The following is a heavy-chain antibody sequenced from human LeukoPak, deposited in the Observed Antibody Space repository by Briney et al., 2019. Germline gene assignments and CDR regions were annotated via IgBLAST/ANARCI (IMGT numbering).Heavy chain of an antibody. D-gene: IGHD6-13*01. CDR1: GGSISSGSYY. V-gene: IGHV4-61*02. Sequence: SQTLSLTCTVSGGSISSGSYYWSWIRQPAGKGLEWIGRVYTSGSTNYNPSLKSRVTISVDTSKNQFSLNLSSVTAADTAVHYCARASSSSWYDMEDYWGQGTLVAVSS. CDR2: VYTSGST. J-gene: IGHJ4*02. CDR3: ARASSSSWYDMEDY.